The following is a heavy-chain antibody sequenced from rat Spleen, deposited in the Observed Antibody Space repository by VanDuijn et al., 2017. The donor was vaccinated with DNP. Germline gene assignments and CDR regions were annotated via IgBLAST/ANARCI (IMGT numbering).Heavy chain of an antibody. CDR3: ARWTRYFDY. V-gene: IGHV3-1*01. D-gene: IGHD1-7*01. CDR2: ISYSGSS. Sequence: EVQLQESGSGLVKPSQSLSLTCSVTGYSITSNYWGWIRKFPGNKMGYIGHISYSGSSNYNPSLKSRISITRDTSKNHFFLHLNSVTTEDTATYYCARWTRYFDYWGQGVMVTVSS. CDR1: GYSITSNY. J-gene: IGHJ2*01.